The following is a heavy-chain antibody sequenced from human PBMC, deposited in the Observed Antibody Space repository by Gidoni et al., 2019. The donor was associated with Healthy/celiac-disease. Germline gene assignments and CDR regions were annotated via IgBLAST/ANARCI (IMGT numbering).Heavy chain of an antibody. CDR3: ARHRAADFDY. CDR1: GYTFTSYA. CDR2: INAGNGHT. J-gene: IGHJ4*02. V-gene: IGHV1-3*01. Sequence: QVQLVQSGAEGKKHGASVKVSCKASGYTFTSYAMHWVRPAPGQRLEWMGWINAGNGHTKYSQQFQGRVTITRDPSASTAYMELSSLSSEDTAVYYCARHRAADFDYWGQGTLVTVSS.